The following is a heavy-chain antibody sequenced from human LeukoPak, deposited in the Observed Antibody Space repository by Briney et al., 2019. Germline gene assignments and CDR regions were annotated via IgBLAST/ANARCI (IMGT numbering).Heavy chain of an antibody. CDR3: ANEKVRYYYDSSGYSY. D-gene: IGHD3-22*01. Sequence: PGGSLRLSCAASGFTFDDYAMHWVRQAPGKGLEWVSLISGDGGSTYYADSVKGRFTISRDNSKNSLYLQMNSLRTEDAALYYCANEKVRYYYDSSGYSYWGQGTLVTVSS. CDR2: ISGDGGST. V-gene: IGHV3-43*02. J-gene: IGHJ4*02. CDR1: GFTFDDYA.